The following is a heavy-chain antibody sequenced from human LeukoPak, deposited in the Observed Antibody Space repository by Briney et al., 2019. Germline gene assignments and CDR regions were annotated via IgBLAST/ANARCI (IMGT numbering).Heavy chain of an antibody. CDR2: INHSGRT. CDR1: GGSFTYYF. V-gene: IGHV4-34*01. D-gene: IGHD2-2*01. CDR3: ARDVVVVPAAIHYGMDV. Sequence: SETLSLTCAVYGGSFTYYFWAWSRQPPGKGLEWIGEINHSGRTYYNLFLKSRVTISVDTSKNQFSLNLSSVTAADTAVYYCARDVVVVPAAIHYGMDVWGQGTTVTVSS. J-gene: IGHJ6*02.